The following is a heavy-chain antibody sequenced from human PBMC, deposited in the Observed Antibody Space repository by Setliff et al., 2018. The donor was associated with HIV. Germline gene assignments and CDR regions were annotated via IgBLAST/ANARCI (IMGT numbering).Heavy chain of an antibody. CDR1: GGSFSEYY. D-gene: IGHD6-13*01. J-gene: IGHJ4*02. V-gene: IGHV4-34*01. CDR3: ARGGTAAAGYLDN. CDR2: ISHSGTT. Sequence: SETLSLTCAVYGGSFSEYYWSWVRQPPGKGLEWLGEISHSGTTNYNPALKSRLTILVDTSKKQFSVKLSSVTAADTAVYYCARGGTAAAGYLDNWGQGTPVTVSS.